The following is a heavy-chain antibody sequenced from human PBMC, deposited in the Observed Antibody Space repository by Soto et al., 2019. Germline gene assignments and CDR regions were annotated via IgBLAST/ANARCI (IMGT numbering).Heavy chain of an antibody. D-gene: IGHD3-10*01. V-gene: IGHV3-74*01. CDR1: GFIFKMYW. CDR2: IYNDGTYS. J-gene: IGHJ4*02. CDR3: TRGPRPISTGTGAY. Sequence: GGSLRLSCAASGFIFKMYWMHWVRQSPGKGLVWTSRIYNDGTYSDYADSVRGRFTISRDNVNDTLYLQMNNLRAEDSGLYYCTRGPRPISTGTGAYWGKGTQVNV.